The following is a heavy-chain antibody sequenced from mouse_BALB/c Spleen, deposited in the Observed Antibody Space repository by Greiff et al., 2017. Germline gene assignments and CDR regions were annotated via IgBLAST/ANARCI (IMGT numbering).Heavy chain of an antibody. D-gene: IGHD1-1*01. V-gene: IGHV3-1*02. CDR3: ARAHYGSSLTRNWYFDV. CDR1: GYSITSGYS. J-gene: IGHJ1*01. CDR2: IHYSGST. Sequence: EVKLMESGPDLVKPSQSLSLTCTVTGYSITSGYSWHWIRQFPGNKLEWMGYIHYSGSTNYNPSLKSRISITRDTSKNQFFLQLNSVTTEDTATYYCARAHYGSSLTRNWYFDVWGAGTTVTVSS.